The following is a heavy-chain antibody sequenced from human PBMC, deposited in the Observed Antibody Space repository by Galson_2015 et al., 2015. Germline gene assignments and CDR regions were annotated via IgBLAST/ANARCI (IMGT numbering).Heavy chain of an antibody. CDR1: GFTFSSYA. J-gene: IGHJ6*02. D-gene: IGHD5-18*01. V-gene: IGHV3-23*01. CDR2: ISGSGGST. CDR3: AKDSSPAMAAYYYGMDV. Sequence: SLRLSCAASGFTFSSYAMSWVRQAPGKGLEWVSAISGSGGSTYYADSVKGRFTISRDNSKNTLYLQMNSLRAEDTAVYYCAKDSSPAMAAYYYGMDVWGQGTTVTVSS.